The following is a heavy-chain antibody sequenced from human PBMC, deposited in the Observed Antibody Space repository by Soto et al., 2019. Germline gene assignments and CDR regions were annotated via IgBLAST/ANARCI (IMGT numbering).Heavy chain of an antibody. V-gene: IGHV1-3*01. CDR2: INPATGDT. Sequence: QIHLVQSGAEVRKPGASVRISCQASGYAFTTSAIHWVRQAPGQSLEWMGWINPATGDTKYSQNVRGRVTFALDTSATTAYMDLTSLASHDTAVYFSARAAGRSKLLPYFFDPWGQGTLVTVSS. CDR3: ARAAGRSKLLPYFFDP. J-gene: IGHJ5*02. CDR1: GYAFTTSA. D-gene: IGHD6-13*01.